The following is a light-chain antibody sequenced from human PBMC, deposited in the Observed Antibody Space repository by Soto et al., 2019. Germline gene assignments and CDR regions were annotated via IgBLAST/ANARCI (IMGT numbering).Light chain of an antibody. CDR3: QQYGRSPAT. Sequence: EIVMTQSPCTLSLSLGDRATLTCRASQSVSSNYLAWYQQKPGEAPMLLIFGASSQASGIPDRFSGSGSGTDFTLTIGRLEPEDFAIYYCQQYGRSPATFGQGTKVEIK. CDR2: GAS. CDR1: QSVSSNY. V-gene: IGKV3-20*01. J-gene: IGKJ1*01.